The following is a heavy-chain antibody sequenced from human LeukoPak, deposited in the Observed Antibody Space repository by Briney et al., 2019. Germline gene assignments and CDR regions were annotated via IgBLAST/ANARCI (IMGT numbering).Heavy chain of an antibody. CDR2: MNPNSGNT. J-gene: IGHJ5*02. D-gene: IGHD6-19*01. CDR3: ARGLIAVAGTRNNWFAP. V-gene: IGHV1-8*03. CDR1: GYTFTSYD. Sequence: ASVKVSCKASGYTFTSYDINWVRQATGQGLEWMGWMNPNSGNTGYAQKSQGRVTITRNTSISTAYMELSSLRSEDTAVYYCARGLIAVAGTRNNWFAPWGQGTLVTVSS.